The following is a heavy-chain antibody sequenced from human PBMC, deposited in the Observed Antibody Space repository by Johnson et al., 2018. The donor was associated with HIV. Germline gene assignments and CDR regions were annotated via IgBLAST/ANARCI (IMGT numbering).Heavy chain of an antibody. CDR2: IKQDGSEK. V-gene: IGHV3-30*02. CDR3: ATGVVVTAMNDAFDI. Sequence: QVQLVESGGGLVQPGGSLRLSCAASGFTFSSYGMHWVRQAPGKGLEWVANIKQDGSEKYYVDSVKGRFTISRDNSKNTLYLQMNSLRAEDTAVYYCATGVVVTAMNDAFDIWGQGTMVTVSS. CDR1: GFTFSSYG. J-gene: IGHJ3*02. D-gene: IGHD2-21*02.